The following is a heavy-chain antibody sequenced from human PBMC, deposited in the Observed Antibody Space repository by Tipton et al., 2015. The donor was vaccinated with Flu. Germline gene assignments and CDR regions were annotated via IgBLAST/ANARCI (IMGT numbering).Heavy chain of an antibody. V-gene: IGHV3-49*04. Sequence: SLRLSCTASGFTFGDYAMSWVRQAPGKGLEWVGFIRSKAYGGTTEYAASVKGRFTISRDDSKSIAYLQMNSLKTEDTAVYYCASHPYRNYAYYYGMDVWGQGTTVTVSS. CDR2: IRSKAYGGTT. J-gene: IGHJ6*02. D-gene: IGHD1-14*01. CDR1: GFTFGDYA. CDR3: ASHPYRNYAYYYGMDV.